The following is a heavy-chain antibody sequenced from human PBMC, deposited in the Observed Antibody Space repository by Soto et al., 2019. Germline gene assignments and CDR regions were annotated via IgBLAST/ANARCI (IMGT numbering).Heavy chain of an antibody. CDR2: ISSSSSTI. J-gene: IGHJ4*02. CDR1: GFTFSSYS. CDR3: ARDELLCSSTSCSPGFDY. V-gene: IGHV3-48*02. D-gene: IGHD2-2*01. Sequence: GGSLRLSCAASGFTFSSYSMNWVRQAPGKGLEWVSYISSSSSTIYYADSVKGRFTISRDNAKNSLYLQMNSLRDEDTAVYYCARDELLCSSTSCSPGFDYWGQGTLVTVSS.